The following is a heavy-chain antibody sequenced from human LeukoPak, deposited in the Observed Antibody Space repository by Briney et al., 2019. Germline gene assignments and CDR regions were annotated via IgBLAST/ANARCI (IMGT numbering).Heavy chain of an antibody. CDR2: MYSSGST. Sequence: SETLSLTCTVSGGSISITSYYWGWIRQPPGKGLEWIGSMYSSGSTYYNPSLKSRVTISVDTSKNQFPLKLSSVTAADTAVYYCARGHQLAGHAFDIWGQGTMVAVSS. V-gene: IGHV4-39*06. J-gene: IGHJ3*02. D-gene: IGHD1-1*01. CDR1: GGSISITSYY. CDR3: ARGHQLAGHAFDI.